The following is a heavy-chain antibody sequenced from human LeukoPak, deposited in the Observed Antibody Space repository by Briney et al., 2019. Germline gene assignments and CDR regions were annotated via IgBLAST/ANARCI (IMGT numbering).Heavy chain of an antibody. CDR1: GYTFTSYG. D-gene: IGHD3-22*01. CDR2: INTYNGNA. V-gene: IGHV1-18*01. CDR3: ARQITMIVVVINDPFDI. J-gene: IGHJ3*02. Sequence: GASVKVSCKASGYTFTSYGLSWVRQAPGQGLEWMGWINTYNGNARYEHKLQGRVTLTTDTSTSTAYMELRSLRSDDTAVYYCARQITMIVVVINDPFDIWGQGTMVTVSS.